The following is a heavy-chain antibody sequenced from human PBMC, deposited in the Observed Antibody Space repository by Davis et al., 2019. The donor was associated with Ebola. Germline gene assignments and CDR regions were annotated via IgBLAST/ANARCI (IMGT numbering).Heavy chain of an antibody. CDR2: IKQDGSEK. CDR3: ARKPGYSYGPRYYYYGMDV. D-gene: IGHD5-18*01. Sequence: PGGSLRLSCVTSGFTFSDYWMSWVRQAPGKGLEWVANIKQDGSEKYYVDSVKGRFTISRDNAENSLYLQMNSLRVEDTAVYYCARKPGYSYGPRYYYYGMDVWGQGTTVTVSS. J-gene: IGHJ6*02. V-gene: IGHV3-7*01. CDR1: GFTFSDYW.